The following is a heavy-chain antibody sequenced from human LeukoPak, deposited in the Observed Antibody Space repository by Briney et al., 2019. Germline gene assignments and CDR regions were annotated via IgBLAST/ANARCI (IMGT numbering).Heavy chain of an antibody. CDR2: IWFDGSNK. CDR1: GFTFSSYG. V-gene: IGHV3-33*01. CDR3: ARGEEQQLYAFDI. J-gene: IGHJ3*02. Sequence: GGSLRVSCAASGFTFSSYGMHWVRQAPGKGLEWVAVIWFDGSNKYYADSVKGRFTISRDNSKNTLYLQMNSLSAEDTAVYYCARGEEQQLYAFDIWGQGTMVTVSS. D-gene: IGHD6-13*01.